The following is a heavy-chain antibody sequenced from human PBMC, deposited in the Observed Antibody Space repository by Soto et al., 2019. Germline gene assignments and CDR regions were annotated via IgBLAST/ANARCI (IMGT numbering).Heavy chain of an antibody. Sequence: EVHLVESGGGLVQPGGSLRLACAASGFTFSDHYMDWVRQAPGKGLEWVGRSRNRANSYTTEYAASVKGRFTISRDNSKNSLYLQMSILRTDDTAVYYCATGVIGTSGDYYYGMDVWGQGTTVTVSS. CDR2: SRNRANSYTT. D-gene: IGHD1-7*01. CDR3: ATGVIGTSGDYYYGMDV. CDR1: GFTFSDHY. J-gene: IGHJ6*02. V-gene: IGHV3-72*01.